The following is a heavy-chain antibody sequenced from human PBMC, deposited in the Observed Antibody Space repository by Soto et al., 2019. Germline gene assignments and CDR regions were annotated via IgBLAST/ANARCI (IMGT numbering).Heavy chain of an antibody. CDR2: ISGSGGST. D-gene: IGHD4-17*01. CDR1: GFTFSSYA. J-gene: IGHJ6*03. V-gene: IGHV3-23*01. CDR3: AKYPEGWTTVTTLWGVRYYYMDV. Sequence: EVQLLESGGGLVQPGGSLRLSCAASGFTFSSYAMSWVRQAPGKGLEWVSAISGSGGSTYYADSVKGRFTISRDNSKNTLYLQMNSLRAEDTAVYYCAKYPEGWTTVTTLWGVRYYYMDVWGKGTTVTVSS.